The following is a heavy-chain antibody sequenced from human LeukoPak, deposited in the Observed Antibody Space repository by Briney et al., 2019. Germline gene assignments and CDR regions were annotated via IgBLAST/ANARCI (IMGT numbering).Heavy chain of an antibody. CDR1: GYTFTGYY. CDR2: INPSGGST. CDR3: ARDHYYYGSGSYYQFPDY. J-gene: IGHJ4*02. D-gene: IGHD3-10*01. Sequence: ASVKVSCKASGYTFTGYYMHWVRQAPGQGLEWMGIINPSGGSTSYAQKFQGRVTMTRDTSTSTVYMELSSLRSEDTAVYYCARDHYYYGSGSYYQFPDYWGQGTLVTVSS. V-gene: IGHV1-46*01.